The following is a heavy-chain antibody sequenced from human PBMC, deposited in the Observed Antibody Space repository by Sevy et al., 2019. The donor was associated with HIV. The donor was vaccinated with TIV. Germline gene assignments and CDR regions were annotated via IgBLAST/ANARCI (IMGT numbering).Heavy chain of an antibody. CDR2: INPNNGGT. D-gene: IGHD3-16*01. V-gene: IGHV1-2*02. CDR1: GYTFTGYY. Sequence: ASVKVSYKASGYTFTGYYIHWLRQAPGQGLEWVGWINPNNGGTKYAQKFQGRVTMTRDTSMNTAYMELSRLKSDDTAVYYCAREAQGGDAGYWGQGTLVTVSS. J-gene: IGHJ4*02. CDR3: AREAQGGDAGY.